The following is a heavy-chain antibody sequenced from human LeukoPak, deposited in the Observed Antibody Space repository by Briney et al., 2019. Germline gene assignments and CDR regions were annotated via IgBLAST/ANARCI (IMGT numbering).Heavy chain of an antibody. CDR3: VNPGWYYDSSGYSYYYGMDV. J-gene: IGHJ6*02. Sequence: GGSLRLSCAASGFTINNYGMHWVRQAPGKGLEGVAVISYDGSEKYYVDSVKGRFTISRDNAKNTLYLQMSSLRPDDTAVYYCVNPGWYYDSSGYSYYYGMDVWGQGTTVTVSS. V-gene: IGHV3-30*18. D-gene: IGHD3-22*01. CDR1: GFTINNYG. CDR2: ISYDGSEK.